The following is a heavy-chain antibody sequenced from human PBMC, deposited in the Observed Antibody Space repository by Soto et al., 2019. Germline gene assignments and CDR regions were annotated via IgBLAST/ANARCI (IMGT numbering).Heavy chain of an antibody. CDR3: ARDRRSSGGGYYYYYGMDV. Sequence: QVQLVQSGAEVKKPGSSVKVSCKASGGTFSSYTISWVRQAPGQGLEWMGRIIPILGIANYAQKFQGRVTITADKSTSTAYMELSNLRSEDTAVYYCARDRRSSGGGYYYYYGMDVWGQGTTVTVSS. D-gene: IGHD6-19*01. V-gene: IGHV1-69*08. J-gene: IGHJ6*02. CDR1: GGTFSSYT. CDR2: IIPILGIA.